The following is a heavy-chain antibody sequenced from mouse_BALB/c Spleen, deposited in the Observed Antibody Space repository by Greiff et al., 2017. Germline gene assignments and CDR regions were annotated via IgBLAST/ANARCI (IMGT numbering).Heavy chain of an antibody. D-gene: IGHD1-2*01. J-gene: IGHJ4*01. CDR2: IDPANGNT. Sequence: EVQLQQSGAELVKPGASVKLSCTASGFNIKDTYMHWVKQRPEQGLEWIGRIDPANGNTKYDPKFQGKATITADTSSNTAYLQLSSLTSEDTAVYYCASNYYGYDAMDYWGQGTSVTVSS. CDR3: ASNYYGYDAMDY. V-gene: IGHV14-3*02. CDR1: GFNIKDTY.